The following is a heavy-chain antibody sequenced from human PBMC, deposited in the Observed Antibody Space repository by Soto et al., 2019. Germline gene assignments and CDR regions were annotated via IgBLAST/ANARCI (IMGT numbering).Heavy chain of an antibody. D-gene: IGHD2-2*01. CDR3: ARDCISTSCRGWFDP. V-gene: IGHV1-18*01. Sequence: QVQLVQSGAEVKKPGASVKVSCKASGYTFTSYGISWVRQAPGQGLEWMGWISAYNGNTNYAQKLQGRVTMTTDTSTSTAYMELRSPRSDDTAVYYCARDCISTSCRGWFDPWGQGTLVTVSS. CDR1: GYTFTSYG. CDR2: ISAYNGNT. J-gene: IGHJ5*02.